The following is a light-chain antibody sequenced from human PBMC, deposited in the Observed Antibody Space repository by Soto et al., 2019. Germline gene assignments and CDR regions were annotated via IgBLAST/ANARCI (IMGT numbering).Light chain of an antibody. CDR3: SSYTGSITYVV. J-gene: IGLJ2*01. CDR1: SSDVGGDNY. CDR2: DVN. Sequence: QSALTQPASVSVSPGQSITISCTGTSSDVGGDNYVSWYQQHTGKAPKLMIYDVNNRHSGVSNRFSGSKSGHTASLTFSGLESEDEAEFYCSSYTGSITYVVFGGGTKLTVL. V-gene: IGLV2-14*01.